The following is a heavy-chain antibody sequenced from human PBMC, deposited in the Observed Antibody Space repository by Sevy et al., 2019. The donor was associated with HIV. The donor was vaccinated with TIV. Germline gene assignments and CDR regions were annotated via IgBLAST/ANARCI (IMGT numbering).Heavy chain of an antibody. CDR2: ISYSGSA. Sequence: SETLSLTCSVSGDAMSSRSYYWDWIRQPPGKGLEWIGEISYSGSAYLNTSLTSRVPISVDTSKKQFSLKLTSVTAADTAVYYCARHLSTTQGYYFDYWGQGALVTVSS. J-gene: IGHJ4*02. CDR3: ARHLSTTQGYYFDY. CDR1: GDAMSSRSYY. V-gene: IGHV4-39*01. D-gene: IGHD2-15*01.